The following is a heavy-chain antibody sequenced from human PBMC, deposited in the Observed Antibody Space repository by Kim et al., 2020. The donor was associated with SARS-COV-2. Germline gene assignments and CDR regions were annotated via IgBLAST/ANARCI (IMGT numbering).Heavy chain of an antibody. CDR1: GFTFTSYW. J-gene: IGHJ5*02. Sequence: GESLKISCKGFGFTFTSYWIGWVRKVPGKGPEWMGSIFPGDSDTRYSPSFQGQVTISADESISTAYLQWNSLKASDTAIYYCARRSSRGLDPWGQGTLVT. CDR3: ARRSSRGLDP. D-gene: IGHD3-22*01. V-gene: IGHV5-51*01. CDR2: IFPGDSDT.